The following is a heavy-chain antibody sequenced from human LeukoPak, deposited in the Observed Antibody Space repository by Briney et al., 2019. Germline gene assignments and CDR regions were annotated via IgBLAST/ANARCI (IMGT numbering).Heavy chain of an antibody. CDR3: ARFAVHRRIAVDGQFGLDY. CDR2: INPSGGST. V-gene: IGHV1-46*01. CDR1: GYTLTSYY. J-gene: IGHJ4*02. Sequence: ASVKVSCKASGYTLTSYYIHWVRQAPGQGLEWMGIINPSGGSTSYAQKFQGRVTMTRDTSTSTVYMELSSLRSEDTAVYYCARFAVHRRIAVDGQFGLDYWGQGTLVTVSS. D-gene: IGHD6-19*01.